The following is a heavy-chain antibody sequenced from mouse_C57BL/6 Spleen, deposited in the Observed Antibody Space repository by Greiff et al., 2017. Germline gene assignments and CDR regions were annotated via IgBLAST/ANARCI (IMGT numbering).Heavy chain of an antibody. CDR3: TSFYCSSLRFAY. CDR1: GYTFTDYE. CDR2: IDPETGGT. V-gene: IGHV1-15*01. Sequence: VQLQQSGAELVRPGASVTLSCKASGYTFTDYEMHWVKQTPVHGLEWIGAIDPETGGTAYNQKFKGKAILTADKSSSTAYMELRSLTSEDSAVYYCTSFYCSSLRFAYWGQGTLVTVAA. J-gene: IGHJ3*01. D-gene: IGHD1-1*01.